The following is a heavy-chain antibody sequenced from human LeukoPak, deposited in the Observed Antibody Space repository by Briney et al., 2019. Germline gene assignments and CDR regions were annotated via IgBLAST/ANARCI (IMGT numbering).Heavy chain of an antibody. J-gene: IGHJ6*02. Sequence: GGSLRLSCAASGFTFSSYSMNWVRQAPGKGLEWVSYISSSSSTIYYADSVKGRFTISRDNAKNSLYLQMNSLRDGDTAVYYCARDCSSTSCYQHYGMDVWGQGTTVTVSS. CDR2: ISSSSSTI. CDR1: GFTFSSYS. D-gene: IGHD2-2*01. CDR3: ARDCSSTSCYQHYGMDV. V-gene: IGHV3-48*02.